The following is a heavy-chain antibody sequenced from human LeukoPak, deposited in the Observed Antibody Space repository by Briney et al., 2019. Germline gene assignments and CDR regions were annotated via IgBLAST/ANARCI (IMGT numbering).Heavy chain of an antibody. Sequence: PGGSLRLSCAASGXTFSRYAVHWVRQAPGKGLEWVAVLSYDGSNEYYADSVKGRFTISRDSSENTLYLQMNSLRVEDTAVYYCARVGYYSSGPFSYFDYWGQGTLVTVSS. CDR1: GXTFSRYA. V-gene: IGHV3-30-3*01. CDR3: ARVGYYSSGPFSYFDY. D-gene: IGHD3-10*01. J-gene: IGHJ4*02. CDR2: LSYDGSNE.